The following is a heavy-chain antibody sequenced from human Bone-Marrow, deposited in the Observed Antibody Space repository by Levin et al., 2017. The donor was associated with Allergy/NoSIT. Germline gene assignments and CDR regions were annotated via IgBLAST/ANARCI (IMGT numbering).Heavy chain of an antibody. CDR3: ARTPAVKERFGIDYYYFYGMDV. V-gene: IGHV3-74*01. J-gene: IGHJ6*02. CDR1: GFTFSSYW. Sequence: GESLKISCAASGFTFSSYWMHWVRQAPGKGLVWVSRLNSEGSSTSYADSVKGRFTISRDNAKNTMYLQMNSLRVEDTAVYYCARTPAVKERFGIDYYYFYGMDVWGQGTTVTVSS. D-gene: IGHD2/OR15-2a*01. CDR2: LNSEGSST.